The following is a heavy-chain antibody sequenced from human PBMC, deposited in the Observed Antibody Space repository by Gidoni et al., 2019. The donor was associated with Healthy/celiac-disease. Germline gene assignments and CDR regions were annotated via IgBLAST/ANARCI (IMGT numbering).Heavy chain of an antibody. V-gene: IGHV3-33*01. CDR1: GFTFSSYG. Sequence: QVQLVESGGGVVQPGRSLRLSCAASGFTFSSYGMHWVRQAPGKGLEWVAVIWYDGSNKYYADSVKGRFTISRDNSKNTLYLQMNSLRAEDTAVYYCARARMTTGAFDIWGQGTMVTVSS. CDR3: ARARMTTGAFDI. J-gene: IGHJ3*02. CDR2: IWYDGSNK. D-gene: IGHD4-17*01.